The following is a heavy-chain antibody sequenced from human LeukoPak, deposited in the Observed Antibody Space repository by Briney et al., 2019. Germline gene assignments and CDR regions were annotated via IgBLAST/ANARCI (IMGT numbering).Heavy chain of an antibody. CDR1: GYTFTSYA. Sequence: ASVKVPCKASGYTFTSYAMHWVRQAPGQRLEWMGWINAGNGNTKYSQKFQGRVTITRDTSASTAYMELSSLRSEDTAVYYCARARIAVAGTFDYWGQGTLVTVSS. J-gene: IGHJ4*02. CDR2: INAGNGNT. CDR3: ARARIAVAGTFDY. V-gene: IGHV1-3*01. D-gene: IGHD6-19*01.